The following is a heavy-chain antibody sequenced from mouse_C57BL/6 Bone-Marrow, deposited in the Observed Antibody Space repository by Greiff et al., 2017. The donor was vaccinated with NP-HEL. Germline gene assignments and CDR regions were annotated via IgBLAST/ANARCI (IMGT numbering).Heavy chain of an antibody. J-gene: IGHJ2*01. D-gene: IGHD6-1*01. Sequence: VQRVEPGAELAKPGASVKLSCKASGYTFTSYWMHWVKQRPGQGLEWIGYINPSSGYTKYNQKFKDKATLTADKSSSTAYMQLSSLTYEDSAVYYCARPRFFPLFDYWGQGTTLTVSS. V-gene: IGHV1-7*01. CDR1: GYTFTSYW. CDR2: INPSSGYT. CDR3: ARPRFFPLFDY.